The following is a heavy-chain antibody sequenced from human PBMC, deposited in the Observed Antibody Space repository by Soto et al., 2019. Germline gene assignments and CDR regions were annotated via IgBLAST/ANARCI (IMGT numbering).Heavy chain of an antibody. J-gene: IGHJ4*02. CDR3: ARGREWGATTYFDY. CDR1: GYTFTDYY. D-gene: IGHD5-12*01. CDR2: INPNSGGT. V-gene: IGHV1-2*04. Sequence: ASVKVSCKASGYTFTDYYMHWVRQAPGQGLEWMGWINPNSGGTNYAQKFQGWVTMTRDTSISTAYMELSRLKSDDTAIYYCARGREWGATTYFDYWGQGALVIVSS.